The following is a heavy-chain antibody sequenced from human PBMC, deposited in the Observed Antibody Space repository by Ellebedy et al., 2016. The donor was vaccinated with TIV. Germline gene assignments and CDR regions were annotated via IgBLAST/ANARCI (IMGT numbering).Heavy chain of an antibody. CDR1: GFSFGYSW. CDR3: ARDGFGGYLDS. D-gene: IGHD3-10*01. CDR2: IREDGNAK. V-gene: IGHV3-7*01. Sequence: GESLKISCAASGFSFGYSWMSWVRQAPGKGLEWVANIREDGNAKFYVDSVKGRFTISRDNGENSVYLQMNSLRVEDTALYYCARDGFGGYLDSWGQGTLVTVSS. J-gene: IGHJ4*02.